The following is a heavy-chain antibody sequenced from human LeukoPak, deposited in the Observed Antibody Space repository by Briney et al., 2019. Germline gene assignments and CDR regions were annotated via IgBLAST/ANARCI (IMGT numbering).Heavy chain of an antibody. J-gene: IGHJ6*04. CDR3: ARGDQLLWTYYYYGMDV. Sequence: PGGSLRLSCAASGFTFSSYGMHGVRQAPGKGLEWVAVIWYDGSNKYYADSVKGRFTISRDNSKNTLYLQMNSLRAEDTAVYYCARGDQLLWTYYYYGMDVWGKGTTVTVSS. V-gene: IGHV3-33*01. D-gene: IGHD2-2*01. CDR1: GFTFSSYG. CDR2: IWYDGSNK.